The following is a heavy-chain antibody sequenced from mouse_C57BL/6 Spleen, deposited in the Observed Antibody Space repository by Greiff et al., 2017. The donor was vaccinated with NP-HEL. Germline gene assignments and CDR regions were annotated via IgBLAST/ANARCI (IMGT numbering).Heavy chain of an antibody. CDR2: INPNNGGT. J-gene: IGHJ1*03. V-gene: IGHV1-22*01. Sequence: VQLQHSGPELVKPGASVKMSCKASGYTFTDYNMHWVKQSHGKSLEWIGYINPNNGGTSYNQKFKGKATLTVNKSSSTAYMELRSLTSEDSAVYYCARSAVVATGYWYFDVWGTGTTVTVSS. D-gene: IGHD1-1*01. CDR1: GYTFTDYN. CDR3: ARSAVVATGYWYFDV.